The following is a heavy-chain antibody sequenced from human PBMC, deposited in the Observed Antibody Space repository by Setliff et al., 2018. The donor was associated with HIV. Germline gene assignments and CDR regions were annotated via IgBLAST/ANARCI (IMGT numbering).Heavy chain of an antibody. V-gene: IGHV1-2*02. J-gene: IGHJ6*03. CDR3: ARDTYYNFWSGLEDYYYYMDV. D-gene: IGHD3-3*01. CDR2: VNPNSGGT. Sequence: ASVKVSCKASGYTFTDYYIHWVRQAPGQGLQWMGWVNPNSGGTNSAQEFQGRVTMTRDTAISTAYMELTWLKPDDTAVYYCARDTYYNFWSGLEDYYYYMDVWGKGTTVTV. CDR1: GYTFTDYY.